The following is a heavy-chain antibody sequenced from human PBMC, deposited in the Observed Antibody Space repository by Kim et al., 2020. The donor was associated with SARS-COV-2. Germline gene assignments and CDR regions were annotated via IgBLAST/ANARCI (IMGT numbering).Heavy chain of an antibody. D-gene: IGHD3-22*01. CDR1: GGSISSSNW. CDR2: IYHSGST. Sequence: SETLSLTCAVSGGSISSSNWWSWVRQPPGKGLEWIGEIYHSGSTNYNPSLKSRVTISVDKSKNQFSLKLSSVTAADTAVYYCASDYYDSSGSSAFDIWGQGTMVTVSS. CDR3: ASDYYDSSGSSAFDI. V-gene: IGHV4-4*02. J-gene: IGHJ3*02.